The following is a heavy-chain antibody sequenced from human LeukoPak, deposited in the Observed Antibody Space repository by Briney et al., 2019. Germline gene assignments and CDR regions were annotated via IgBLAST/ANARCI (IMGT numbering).Heavy chain of an antibody. CDR2: IIPIFGTA. V-gene: IGHV1-69*05. CDR3: ARASRYCSGGSGWYYFDY. D-gene: IGHD2-15*01. Sequence: ASVKVSCKASGGTFSSYAISWVRQAPGQGLEWMGGIIPIFGTANYAQKFQGRVTMTRNTSISTAYMELSSLRSEDTAVYYCARASRYCSGGSGWYYFDYWGQGTLVTVSS. J-gene: IGHJ4*02. CDR1: GGTFSSYA.